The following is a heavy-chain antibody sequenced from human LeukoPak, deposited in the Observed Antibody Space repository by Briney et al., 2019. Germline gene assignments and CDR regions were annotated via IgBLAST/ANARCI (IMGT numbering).Heavy chain of an antibody. CDR3: AKGIAVAGTSDFDY. CDR2: ISYDGSNK. V-gene: IGHV3-30*18. Sequence: GGSLRLSCAASGFTFSSYGMHWVRQAPGKGLEWVAVISYDGSNKYYADSVKGRFTISRDNSKNTLYLQMNSLRAEDTAVYYCAKGIAVAGTSDFDYWGQGTLVTVSS. D-gene: IGHD6-19*01. CDR1: GFTFSSYG. J-gene: IGHJ4*02.